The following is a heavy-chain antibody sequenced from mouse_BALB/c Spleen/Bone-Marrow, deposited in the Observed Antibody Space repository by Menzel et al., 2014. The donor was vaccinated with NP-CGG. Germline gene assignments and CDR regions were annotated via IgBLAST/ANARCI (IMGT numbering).Heavy chain of an antibody. CDR2: INPSSGYT. D-gene: IGHD1-1*01. CDR1: GYIFTTST. J-gene: IGHJ4*01. CDR3: AKINYGYYAMDY. Sequence: VKLQESAAELARPGASVKMSCKASGYIFTTSTMHWVKQRPGQGLEWIGYINPSSGYTEYDQKFRDKTTLTADKSSSTAYMQLSSLTSEDSAVYYCAKINYGYYAMDYWGQGTSVTVSS. V-gene: IGHV1-4*02.